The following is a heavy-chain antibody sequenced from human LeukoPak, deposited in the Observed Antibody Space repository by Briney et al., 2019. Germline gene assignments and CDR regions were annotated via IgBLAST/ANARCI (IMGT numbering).Heavy chain of an antibody. CDR1: GGSISSYY. V-gene: IGHV4-59*12. CDR2: IYYSGST. CDR3: ARSKVSYSSSWYGHWYFDL. Sequence: SETLSLTCTVSGGSISSYYWSWIRQPPGKGLEWFGYIYYSGSTNYNPSLKSRVTISVDTSKNQFSLKLSSVTAADTAVYYCARSKVSYSSSWYGHWYFDLWGRGTLVTVSS. D-gene: IGHD6-13*01. J-gene: IGHJ2*01.